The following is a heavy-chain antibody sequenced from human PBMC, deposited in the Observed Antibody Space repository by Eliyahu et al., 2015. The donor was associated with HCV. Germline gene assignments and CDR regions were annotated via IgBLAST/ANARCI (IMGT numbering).Heavy chain of an antibody. V-gene: IGHV1-8*01. CDR1: GYSFTSYD. CDR3: GRSESISYPLGMDV. Sequence: QVQLVQSGAEVRKPGASVKVSCKASGYSFTSYDIYWVRQATGQGLEWMGWMNPYRGSTGYAQKFQDRVTMTRNTSISTVYMELSSLTSEDTAVYYCGRSESISYPLGMDVWGKGXTVIVSP. J-gene: IGHJ6*04. D-gene: IGHD2-2*01. CDR2: MNPYRGST.